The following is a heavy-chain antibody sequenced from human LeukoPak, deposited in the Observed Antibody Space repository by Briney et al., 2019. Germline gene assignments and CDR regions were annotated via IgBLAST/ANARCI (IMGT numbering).Heavy chain of an antibody. J-gene: IGHJ3*02. CDR2: IYYSGST. V-gene: IGHV4-59*01. CDR3: ARGLQWELLGAFDI. Sequence: SETLSLTCTVSGGSISSYYWSWIRQPPGKGLEWIGYIYYSGSTNYNPSLKSRVTISVDTSKNQFSLRLRSVTATDTAVYYCARGLQWELLGAFDIWGQGTTVTVSS. CDR1: GGSISSYY. D-gene: IGHD1-26*01.